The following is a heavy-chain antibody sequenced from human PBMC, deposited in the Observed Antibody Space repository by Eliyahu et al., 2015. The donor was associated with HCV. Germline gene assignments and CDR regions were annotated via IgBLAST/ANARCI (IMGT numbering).Heavy chain of an antibody. CDR1: GFTFXXYA. V-gene: IGHV3-23*04. Sequence: EVQLVESGGGLVQPGGSLRLXCAASGFTFXXYAMXWVRQAPGKGLEWVSGVTGSGDTTYYADSVKGRLTISRDNSENTLFLQLNSLRAEDTAIYYCAKEGRSTLNRGGTIDYWGQGTLVIVSS. CDR3: AKEGRSTLNRGGTIDY. D-gene: IGHD3-10*01. CDR2: VTGSGDTT. J-gene: IGHJ4*02.